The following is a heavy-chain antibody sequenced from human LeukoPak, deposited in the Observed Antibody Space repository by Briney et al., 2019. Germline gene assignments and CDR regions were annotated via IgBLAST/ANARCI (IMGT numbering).Heavy chain of an antibody. Sequence: SETLSLTCTVFGGSISSYYWSWIRQPPGKGLEWIGYIYYSGSTNYNPSLKSRVTISVDTSKNQFSLKLSSVTAADTAVYYCARAYSGHLYYFDYWGQGTLVTVSS. V-gene: IGHV4-59*01. D-gene: IGHD1-26*01. CDR3: ARAYSGHLYYFDY. J-gene: IGHJ4*02. CDR1: GGSISSYY. CDR2: IYYSGST.